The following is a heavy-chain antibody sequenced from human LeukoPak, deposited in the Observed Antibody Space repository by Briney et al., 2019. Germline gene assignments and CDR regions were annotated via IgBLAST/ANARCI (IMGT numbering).Heavy chain of an antibody. J-gene: IGHJ6*03. D-gene: IGHD6-13*01. CDR2: IYYSVST. CDR3: ARGGYLSGYMDV. V-gene: IGHV4-59*01. CDR1: GGSFNNYY. Sequence: SETLSLTCTVSGGSFNNYYWSWFRQPPGKGLEWIGYIYYSVSTNYNPSLKSRVTISVDTSKNQFSLNLSSVTAADTAVYYCARGGYLSGYMDVWGKGTTVTVSS.